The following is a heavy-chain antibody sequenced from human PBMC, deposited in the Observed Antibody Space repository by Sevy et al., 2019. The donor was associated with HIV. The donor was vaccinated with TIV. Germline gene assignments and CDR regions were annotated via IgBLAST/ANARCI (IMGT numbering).Heavy chain of an antibody. CDR1: GFTFSAYW. Sequence: GGSLRLSCAASGFTFSAYWMSWVRQAPGKGLEWVATMKQDGSEKYYVDSVKGRLTISRDNAKNSLYLQVNSLRAEDTAGYSCVGEGGGGFSYSLDTWGQGTLVTVSS. CDR3: VGEGGGGFSYSLDT. V-gene: IGHV3-7*01. CDR2: MKQDGSEK. D-gene: IGHD5-18*01. J-gene: IGHJ5*02.